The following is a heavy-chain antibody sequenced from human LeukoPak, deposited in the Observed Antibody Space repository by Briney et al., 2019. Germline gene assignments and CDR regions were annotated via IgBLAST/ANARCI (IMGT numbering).Heavy chain of an antibody. D-gene: IGHD5-18*01. V-gene: IGHV3-30-3*01. Sequence: GGSLRLSCAASGFTFSSYAMHWVRQAPGKGLEWVAVISYDGSNKYYADSVKGRFTTSRDNSKNTLYLQMNSLRAEDTAVYYCARAPDTAMAYYYYGMDVWGQGTTVTVSS. CDR1: GFTFSSYA. CDR2: ISYDGSNK. J-gene: IGHJ6*02. CDR3: ARAPDTAMAYYYYGMDV.